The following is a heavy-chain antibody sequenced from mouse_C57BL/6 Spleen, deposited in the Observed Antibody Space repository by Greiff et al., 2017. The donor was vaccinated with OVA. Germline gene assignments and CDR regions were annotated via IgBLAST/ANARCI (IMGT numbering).Heavy chain of an antibody. CDR2: IYPGSGST. J-gene: IGHJ2*01. Sequence: QVQLQQPGAELVKPGASVKMSCKASGYTFTSYWITWVKQRPGQGLEWIGDIYPGSGSTNYNEKFKSKATLTVDTSSSTAYMQLSSLTSEDSAVYYWARRVVYYGSSYFDYWGQGTTLTVSS. CDR3: ARRVVYYGSSYFDY. D-gene: IGHD1-1*01. CDR1: GYTFTSYW. V-gene: IGHV1-55*01.